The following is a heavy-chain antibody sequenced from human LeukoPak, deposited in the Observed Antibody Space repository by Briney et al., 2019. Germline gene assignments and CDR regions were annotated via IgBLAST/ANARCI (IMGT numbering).Heavy chain of an antibody. CDR1: EFTFNNYC. CDR3: AREALVYDSLTDYLYYFDY. Sequence: GGSLRLSCAASEFTFNNYCMSWVRQAPGKGLEWVANIRKDGTEKNYVDSVKGRFTISRDNAKNALYLQMNSLRAEDTAVYYCAREALVYDSLTDYLYYFDYWGQGTLVTVSS. D-gene: IGHD3-9*01. J-gene: IGHJ4*02. V-gene: IGHV3-7*03. CDR2: IRKDGTEK.